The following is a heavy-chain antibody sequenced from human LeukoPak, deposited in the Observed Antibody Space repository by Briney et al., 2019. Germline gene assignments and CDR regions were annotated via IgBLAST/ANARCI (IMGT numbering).Heavy chain of an antibody. J-gene: IGHJ4*02. D-gene: IGHD3-16*02. V-gene: IGHV4-34*01. Sequence: SETLSLTCAVYGGSFSGYYWSWIRQPPGKGLEWIGEINHSGSTYYNPSLKSRVTISVDTSKNQFSLKLSSVTAADTAVYYCAREGRDYVWGSYRGIDYWGQGTLVTVSS. CDR1: GGSFSGYY. CDR2: INHSGST. CDR3: AREGRDYVWGSYRGIDY.